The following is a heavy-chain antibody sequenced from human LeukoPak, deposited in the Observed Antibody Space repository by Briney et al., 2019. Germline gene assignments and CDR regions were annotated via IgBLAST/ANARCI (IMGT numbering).Heavy chain of an antibody. D-gene: IGHD6-13*01. V-gene: IGHV4-34*01. CDR1: GGSFSGYY. J-gene: IGHJ3*02. CDR2: INHSGST. CDR3: ARGGRQLVMGDAFDI. Sequence: SETLSLTCAVYGGSFSGYYWSWIRQPPGKGLEWIGEINHSGSTNYNPSLKSRVTISVDTSKNQFSLKLSSVTAADTAVYYCARGGRQLVMGDAFDIWGQGTMVTVSS.